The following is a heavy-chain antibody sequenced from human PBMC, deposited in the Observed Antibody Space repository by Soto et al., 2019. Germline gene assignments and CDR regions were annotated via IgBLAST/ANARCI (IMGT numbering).Heavy chain of an antibody. CDR3: ASNPHYYDSSGYYYQAPV. V-gene: IGHV4-39*01. J-gene: IGHJ4*02. CDR1: GGSISSSSYY. D-gene: IGHD3-22*01. CDR2: IYYSGST. Sequence: NPSETLSLTCTVSGGSISSSSYYWGWIRQPPGKGLEWIGSIYYSGSTYYNPSLKSRVTISVDTSKNQFSLKLSSVTAADTAVYYCASNPHYYDSSGYYYQAPVWGQGTLVTVSS.